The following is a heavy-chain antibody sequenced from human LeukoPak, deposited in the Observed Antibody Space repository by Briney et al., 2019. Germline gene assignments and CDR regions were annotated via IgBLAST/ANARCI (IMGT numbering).Heavy chain of an antibody. J-gene: IGHJ4*02. CDR1: GGSISSSSYY. Sequence: SETLSLTCTVSGGSISSSSYYWGWIRQPPGKGLEWIGSIYYSGSTYYNPSLKSRVTISVDTSKNQFSLKLSSVTAADTAVYYCARVPGGGSYYYDSSGYYHHTNPFDYWGQGTLVTVSS. CDR2: IYYSGST. V-gene: IGHV4-39*07. D-gene: IGHD3-22*01. CDR3: ARVPGGGSYYYDSSGYYHHTNPFDY.